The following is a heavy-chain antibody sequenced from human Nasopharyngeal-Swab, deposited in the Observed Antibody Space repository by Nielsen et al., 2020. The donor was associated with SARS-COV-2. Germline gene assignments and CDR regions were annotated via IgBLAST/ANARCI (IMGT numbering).Heavy chain of an antibody. Sequence: SETLSLTCAVYGGSFSGYYWGWIRQPPGKGLEWIGEINHSGSTNYNPSLKSRVTISVDTSKNQFSLKLSSVTAADTAVYYCARHNYYDSSGYFDYWGQGTLVTVSS. CDR1: GGSFSGYY. J-gene: IGHJ4*02. V-gene: IGHV4-34*01. CDR3: ARHNYYDSSGYFDY. CDR2: INHSGST. D-gene: IGHD3-22*01.